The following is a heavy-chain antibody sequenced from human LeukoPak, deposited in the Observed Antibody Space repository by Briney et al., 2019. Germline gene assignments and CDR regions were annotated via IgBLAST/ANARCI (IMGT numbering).Heavy chain of an antibody. CDR1: GITVSNYG. CDR2: ISGSGGST. CDR3: AKPQGTSGYYYYGMDV. J-gene: IGHJ6*02. D-gene: IGHD1-1*01. V-gene: IGHV3-23*01. Sequence: GGSLRLSCVVSGITVSNYGMSWVRQAPGKGLEWVSAISGSGGSTYYADSVKGRFTISRDNSKNTLYLQMNSLRAEDTAVYYCAKPQGTSGYYYYGMDVWGQGTTVTVSS.